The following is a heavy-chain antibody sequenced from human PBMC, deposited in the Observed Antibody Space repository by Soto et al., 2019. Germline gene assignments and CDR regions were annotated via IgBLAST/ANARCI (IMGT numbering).Heavy chain of an antibody. D-gene: IGHD5-18*01. CDR2: IYPGDSDT. Sequence: GESLKISCKGSGYSFTSYWIGWVRQMPGKGLEWMGIIYPGDSDTRYNPSLKSRVTISVDTSKNQFSLKLSSVTAADTAVYYCARVLLRYSYGSFDYWGQGKLVTVSS. J-gene: IGHJ4*02. V-gene: IGHV5-51*01. CDR3: ARVLLRYSYGSFDY. CDR1: GYSFTSYW.